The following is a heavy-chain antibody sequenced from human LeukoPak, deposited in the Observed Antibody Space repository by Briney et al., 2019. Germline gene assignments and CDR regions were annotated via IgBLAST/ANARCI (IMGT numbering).Heavy chain of an antibody. CDR2: MNPNSGNT. CDR1: GYTFTSYD. V-gene: IGHV1-8*01. J-gene: IGHJ5*02. CDR3: ASGGRRVVVVAATLDWFDP. Sequence: RASVKVSCKASGYTFTSYDINWVRQATGQGLEWMGWMNPNSGNTGYAQKFQGRVTMTRNTSISTAYMELSSLRSEDTAVYYCASGGRRVVVVAATLDWFDPWGQGTLVTVSS. D-gene: IGHD2-15*01.